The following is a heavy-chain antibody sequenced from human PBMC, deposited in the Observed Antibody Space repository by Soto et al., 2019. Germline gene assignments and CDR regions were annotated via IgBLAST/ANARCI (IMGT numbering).Heavy chain of an antibody. CDR1: GGSISSYY. CDR2: IYYSGST. Sequence: SETLSLTCTVSGGSISSYYWSWIRQPPGKGLEWIGYIYYSGSTNYNPSLKSRVTISVDTSKNQFSLKLSSVTAPDTAVYYCAGARGDYYDSSGYHPDAFDIWGQGTMVTVSS. CDR3: AGARGDYYDSSGYHPDAFDI. V-gene: IGHV4-59*01. D-gene: IGHD3-22*01. J-gene: IGHJ3*02.